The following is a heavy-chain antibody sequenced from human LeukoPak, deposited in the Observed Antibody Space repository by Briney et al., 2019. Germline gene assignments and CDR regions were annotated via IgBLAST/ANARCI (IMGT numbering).Heavy chain of an antibody. CDR3: ARHYPEGGYNYVDY. J-gene: IGHJ4*02. V-gene: IGHV5-51*07. CDR2: FYPGDSDT. CDR1: GYSFTTYW. D-gene: IGHD5-24*01. Sequence: GESLKISCKGSGYSFTTYWIGWVHQVPGKGLELMGIFYPGDSDTRYSPSFQGQITLSADKSFSTAYLQWSSLKASDTAIYYCARHYPEGGYNYVDYWGQGTLVTVSS.